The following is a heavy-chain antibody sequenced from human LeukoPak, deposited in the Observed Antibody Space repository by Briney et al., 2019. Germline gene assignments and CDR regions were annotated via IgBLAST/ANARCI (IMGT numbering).Heavy chain of an antibody. D-gene: IGHD1-1*01. CDR2: ISGSGGST. V-gene: IGHV3-23*01. CDR3: AREDNPLWFDP. J-gene: IGHJ5*02. Sequence: LPGGSLRLSCAASGFTFSSYAMSWVRQAPGKGLEWVSAISGSGGSTYYADSVKGRFTISRDNSNNTLHLQMNSLRPDDSALYYCAREDNPLWFDPWGQGTLVTVSS. CDR1: GFTFSSYA.